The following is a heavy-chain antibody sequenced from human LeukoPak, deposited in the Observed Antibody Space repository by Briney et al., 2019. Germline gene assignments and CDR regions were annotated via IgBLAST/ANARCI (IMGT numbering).Heavy chain of an antibody. J-gene: IGHJ3*02. CDR3: ARGSVYYDFWRGYLKWEIKDAFDI. Sequence: GASVKVSCKASGYTFTSYGISWVRQAPGQGLEWMGWISAYNGNTNYAQKLQGRVTMTTDTSTSTAYMGLRSLRSDDTAVYYCARGSVYYDFWRGYLKWEIKDAFDIWGQGTMVTVSS. D-gene: IGHD3-3*01. CDR1: GYTFTSYG. CDR2: ISAYNGNT. V-gene: IGHV1-18*01.